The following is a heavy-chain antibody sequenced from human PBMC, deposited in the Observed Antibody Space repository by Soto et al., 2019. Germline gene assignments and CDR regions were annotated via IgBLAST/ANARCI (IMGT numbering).Heavy chain of an antibody. CDR1: GFTFTSSA. D-gene: IGHD3-3*01. Sequence: SVKVSCKASGFTFTSSAVQWVRQARGQRLEWIGWIVVGSGVTNYAQKFQERVTITRDMSTSTVYMELSSLRSEDTAVFYCAAVSDFDFWSGYYYCGQGTLVTVSS. CDR2: IVVGSGVT. V-gene: IGHV1-58*01. CDR3: AAVSDFDFWSGYYY. J-gene: IGHJ4*02.